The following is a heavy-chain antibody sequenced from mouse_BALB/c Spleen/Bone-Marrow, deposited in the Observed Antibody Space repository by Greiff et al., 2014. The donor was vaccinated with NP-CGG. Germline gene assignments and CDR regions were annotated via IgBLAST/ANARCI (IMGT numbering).Heavy chain of an antibody. CDR3: AIQITTVDYAMDY. CDR2: INPSTGYT. D-gene: IGHD1-1*01. Sequence: QVQLQQSGAELAKPGASVKMSSKASGYTFTSYWMHWVKQRPGQGLEWIGYINPSTGYTEYNQKFKDKATLTADKSSSTAYMQLSSLTTENSAVYYGAIQITTVDYAMDYWGQGTPVTVSS. V-gene: IGHV1-7*01. J-gene: IGHJ4*01. CDR1: GYTFTSYW.